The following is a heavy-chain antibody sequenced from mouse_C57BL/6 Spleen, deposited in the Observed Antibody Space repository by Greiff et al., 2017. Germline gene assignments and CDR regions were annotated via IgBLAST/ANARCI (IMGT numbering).Heavy chain of an antibody. Sequence: EVKLVESGGGLVQPGGSMKLSCVASGFTFSNYWMNWVRQSPEKGLEWVAQIRLKSDNYATHYAESVKGRFTISRDDSKSSVYLQMNNLTAEDTGIYCCTGRGYFDVWGTGTTVTVSS. CDR1: GFTFSNYW. V-gene: IGHV6-3*01. CDR2: IRLKSDNYAT. CDR3: TGRGYFDV. J-gene: IGHJ1*03.